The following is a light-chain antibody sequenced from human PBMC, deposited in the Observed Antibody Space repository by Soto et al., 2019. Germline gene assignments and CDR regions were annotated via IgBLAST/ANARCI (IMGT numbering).Light chain of an antibody. Sequence: EIVMTQSPATLSVSPGERVTLSCRASQSVRSNLAWYQQKPGRAPRLLIYGASTRATGLPARFSGSGSGTDFTLTISSLQSEDFAVYYCQQYNTWPPITFGQGTRLEIK. CDR2: GAS. CDR3: QQYNTWPPIT. J-gene: IGKJ5*01. CDR1: QSVRSN. V-gene: IGKV3-15*01.